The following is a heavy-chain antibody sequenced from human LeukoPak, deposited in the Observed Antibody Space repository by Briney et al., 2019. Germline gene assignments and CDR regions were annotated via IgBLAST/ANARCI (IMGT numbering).Heavy chain of an antibody. CDR2: TYYRSKWYI. CDR3: ARDLVDSSGWILEPHHAFDI. CDR1: GDSVSSNNAA. V-gene: IGHV6-1*01. J-gene: IGHJ3*02. Sequence: SQTLSLTCAISGDSVSSNNAAWNWIRQSPSRGLEWLGRTYYRSKWYIDYAVSVKSRVTIIPDTSRNQFSLQLNSVTPEDTAVYYCARDLVDSSGWILEPHHAFDIWGQGTMVTVSS. D-gene: IGHD6-19*01.